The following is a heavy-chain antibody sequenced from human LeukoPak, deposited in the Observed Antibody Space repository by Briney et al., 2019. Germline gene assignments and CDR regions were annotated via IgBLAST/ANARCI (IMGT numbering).Heavy chain of an antibody. Sequence: GASVKVSFKASVGTFSSYAISWVRQAPGQGLAWMGRIIPIFGTANYAQKFQGRVTITADKSTSTAYMELSSLRSEDTAVYYCARDWGYCSGGSCYSPFDYWGQGTLVTVSS. D-gene: IGHD2-15*01. J-gene: IGHJ4*02. CDR2: IIPIFGTA. V-gene: IGHV1-69*06. CDR1: VGTFSSYA. CDR3: ARDWGYCSGGSCYSPFDY.